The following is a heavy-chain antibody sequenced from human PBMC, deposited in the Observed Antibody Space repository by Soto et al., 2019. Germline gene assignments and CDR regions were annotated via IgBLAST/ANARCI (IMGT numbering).Heavy chain of an antibody. CDR3: AKEWVYDSSGWSFDY. CDR1: GFTFSSYG. CDR2: ISNDGSNK. V-gene: IGHV3-30*18. J-gene: IGHJ4*02. Sequence: QVQLVESGGGVLQPGRSLRLSCAASGFTFSSYGMHWVRQAPGKGLEWVAVISNDGSNKYYADSVKGRFTISRDNSKNTLYLQMNSLRAEDTAVYYCAKEWVYDSSGWSFDYWGQGTLVTVSS. D-gene: IGHD3-22*01.